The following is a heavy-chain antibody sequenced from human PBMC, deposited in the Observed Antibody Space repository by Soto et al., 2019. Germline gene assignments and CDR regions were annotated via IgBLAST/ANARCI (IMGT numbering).Heavy chain of an antibody. CDR2: INHSGST. D-gene: IGHD3-3*01. CDR1: GGSFSGYY. CDR3: ARVPTGIFGVVSPYGMEV. V-gene: IGHV4-34*01. J-gene: IGHJ6*04. Sequence: PETLSRTCSVYGGSFSGYYWSWIRQPPGKGLEWIGEINHSGSTNYNPSLKSRVTISVDTSKNQFSLKLSSVTAADTAVYYCARVPTGIFGVVSPYGMEVSGKGTTVT.